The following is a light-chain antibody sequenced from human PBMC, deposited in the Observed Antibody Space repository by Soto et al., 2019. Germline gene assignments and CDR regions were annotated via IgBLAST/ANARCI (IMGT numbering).Light chain of an antibody. CDR1: SSDVGSYNR. Sequence: QSALTQPPSVSGSPGQSVTISCTGTSSDVGSYNRVSWYQQPPGTAPKLMIYEVSNRPSRVPDRFSGSKSGNTASLTISGLQAEDEADYYCGSYTSSTSVIFGGGTKLTVL. V-gene: IGLV2-18*02. J-gene: IGLJ2*01. CDR3: GSYTSSTSVI. CDR2: EVS.